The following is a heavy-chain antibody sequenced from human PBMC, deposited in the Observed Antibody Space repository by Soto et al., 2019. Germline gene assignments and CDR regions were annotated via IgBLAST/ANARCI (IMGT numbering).Heavy chain of an antibody. Sequence: ASVKVSCQASGGTFSSYAISWVRQAPGQGLEWMGGINPSGGSTSYAQKFQGRVTMTRDTSTSTVYMELSSLRSEDTAVYYCARDGGNLPYYYYGMDVWGQGTTVTVSS. CDR3: ARDGGNLPYYYYGMDV. J-gene: IGHJ6*02. D-gene: IGHD2-15*01. CDR2: INPSGGST. CDR1: GGTFSSYA. V-gene: IGHV1-46*01.